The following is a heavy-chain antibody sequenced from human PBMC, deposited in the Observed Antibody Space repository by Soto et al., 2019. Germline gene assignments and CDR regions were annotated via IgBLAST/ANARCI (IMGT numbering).Heavy chain of an antibody. V-gene: IGHV1-69*01. J-gene: IGHJ4*02. CDR1: GGKFINYG. D-gene: IGHD3-3*01. CDR3: AGGLELRYMEWLFNY. CDR2: IIPMFATP. Sequence: QVQLVQSGTEVKKPGSSVKVSCKASGGKFINYGISWVRQAPGQGPEWMGGIIPMFATPNYAQKFQGRVTITADASTSTAYMELSGLRSDDTAVYYSAGGLELRYMEWLFNYWGPGTQVIVSS.